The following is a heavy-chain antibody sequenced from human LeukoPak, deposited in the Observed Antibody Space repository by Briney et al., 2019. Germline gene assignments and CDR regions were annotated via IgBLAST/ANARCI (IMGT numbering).Heavy chain of an antibody. CDR2: IRYDGSNK. V-gene: IGHV3-30*02. D-gene: IGHD6-6*01. J-gene: IGHJ4*02. Sequence: GGSLRLSCAASGFTFSSYGMHWVRQAPGKGLEWVAFIRYDGSNKYYADSVKGRFTISRDNSKNTLYLQMNSLRAEDTAVYYCAKDLLAARPSVQYFDYWGQGTLDTVSS. CDR1: GFTFSSYG. CDR3: AKDLLAARPSVQYFDY.